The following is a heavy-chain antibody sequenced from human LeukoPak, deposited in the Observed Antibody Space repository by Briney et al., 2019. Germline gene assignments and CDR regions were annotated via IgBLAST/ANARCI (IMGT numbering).Heavy chain of an antibody. J-gene: IGHJ4*02. CDR3: ARDRSSSSWYYFDH. Sequence: GGSLRLSCAASGFTFSSYAMHWVRQAPGKGLEWVAVISYDGSNKYYADSVKGRFTISRDNSKNTLYLQMNSLRAEDTAVYYCARDRSSSSWYYFDHWGQGTLVTVSS. CDR2: ISYDGSNK. CDR1: GFTFSSYA. D-gene: IGHD6-13*01. V-gene: IGHV3-30-3*01.